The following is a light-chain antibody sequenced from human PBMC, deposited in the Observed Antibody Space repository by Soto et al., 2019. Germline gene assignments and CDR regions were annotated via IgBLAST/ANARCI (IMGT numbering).Light chain of an antibody. CDR1: QSLVHSDGYTY. V-gene: IGKV2-24*01. CDR3: MQGTHSPYT. J-gene: IGKJ2*01. CDR2: KIS. Sequence: EIVMTQTPLSLSVTPGQPASISCRSSQSLVHSDGYTYLTWLQQRPGQPPRLLISKISNRFSGVPDRFSGSGAGTDFTLRISRVEAEDVGDYYCMQGTHSPYTFGQGTKLEIK.